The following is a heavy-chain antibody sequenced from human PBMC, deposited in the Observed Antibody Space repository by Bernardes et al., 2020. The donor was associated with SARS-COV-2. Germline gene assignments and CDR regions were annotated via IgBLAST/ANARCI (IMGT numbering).Heavy chain of an antibody. CDR2: IYHSANT. D-gene: IGHD5-18*01. J-gene: IGHJ4*02. Sequence: TLSLTCAVSGVSISSGNWWSWVRQPPGKGLEWIGEIYHSANTKYNPSLKSRVIISVDNSKNQFSLKLTSVSAADTAVYYCARGFSDGPRRPWDYWGQGSLVTVSS. CDR3: ARGFSDGPRRPWDY. CDR1: GVSISSGNW. V-gene: IGHV4-4*02.